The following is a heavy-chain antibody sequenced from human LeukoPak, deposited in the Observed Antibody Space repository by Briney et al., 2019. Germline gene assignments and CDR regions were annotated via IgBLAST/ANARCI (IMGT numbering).Heavy chain of an antibody. V-gene: IGHV4-59*08. D-gene: IGHD3-3*01. CDR1: GGSISSYY. CDR2: IYYSGST. CDR3: ARTYYDFWSGYYTSWFDP. J-gene: IGHJ5*02. Sequence: SETPSLTCTVSGGSISSYYWSWIRQPPGKGLEWIGYIYYSGSTNYNPSLKSRVTISVDTSKNQFSLKLSSVTAADTAVYYCARTYYDFWSGYYTSWFDPWGQGTLVTVSS.